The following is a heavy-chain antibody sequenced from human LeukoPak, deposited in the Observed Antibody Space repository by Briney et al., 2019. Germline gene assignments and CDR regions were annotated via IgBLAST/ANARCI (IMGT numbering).Heavy chain of an antibody. CDR1: GFTSSSYS. CDR3: ARVGDFQSVAGNCDS. Sequence: PGGSLRLSCAASGFTSSSYSMNWVRQAPGKGLEWVSAISSSSSYIYYADSVKGRFTISRDNAKNSLYLQMNSLRAEDTAVYYCARVGDFQSVAGNCDSWGQGTLVTVSS. CDR2: ISSSSSYI. J-gene: IGHJ5*01. D-gene: IGHD6-19*01. V-gene: IGHV3-21*01.